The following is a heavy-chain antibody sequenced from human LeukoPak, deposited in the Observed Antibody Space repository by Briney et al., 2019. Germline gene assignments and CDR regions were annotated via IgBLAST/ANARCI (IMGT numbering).Heavy chain of an antibody. CDR1: GYTFSTYG. CDR2: ISAYNGNT. V-gene: IGHV1-18*01. Sequence: ASVKVSCTASGYTFSTYGISWVRQAPGQGLEWMGWISAYNGNTYYAQNLQGRVTITTDTSTSTAYMEMRGLRSDDTAFYYCARVPYYYDNSGFYDWGQGTLVTVSS. J-gene: IGHJ4*02. CDR3: ARVPYYYDNSGFYD. D-gene: IGHD3-22*01.